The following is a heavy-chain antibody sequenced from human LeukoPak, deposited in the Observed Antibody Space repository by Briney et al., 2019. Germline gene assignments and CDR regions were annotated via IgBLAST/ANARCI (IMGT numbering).Heavy chain of an antibody. Sequence: KASETLSLTCAVSGASISSSNYYWGWVRQSPGKGLEWIGNIYSSGNTYYNASLKSRVTMYIDTSKNQFSLKLSSVTAADTAVYYCARRHVEYSSSSDPYYFDYWGQGTLVTVSS. J-gene: IGHJ4*02. D-gene: IGHD6-6*01. V-gene: IGHV4-39*07. CDR3: ARRHVEYSSSSDPYYFDY. CDR1: GASISSSNYY. CDR2: IYSSGNT.